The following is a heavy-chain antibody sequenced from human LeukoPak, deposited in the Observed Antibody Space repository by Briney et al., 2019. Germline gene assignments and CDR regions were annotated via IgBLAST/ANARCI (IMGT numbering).Heavy chain of an antibody. D-gene: IGHD6-13*01. CDR2: IYYSGST. CDR3: ARHAGIAAADY. V-gene: IGHV4-59*08. CDR1: GGSISSYY. J-gene: IGHJ4*02. Sequence: SSETLSLTCTVSGGSISSYYWSWIRQPPGKGLEWIGYIYYSGSTNYNPSLKSRVTISVDTSKNQFSLKLSSVTAADTAVYYCARHAGIAAADYWGQGTLVTVSS.